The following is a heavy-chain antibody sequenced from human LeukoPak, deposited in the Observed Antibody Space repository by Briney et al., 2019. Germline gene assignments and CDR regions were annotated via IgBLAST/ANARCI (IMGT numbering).Heavy chain of an antibody. CDR1: GFPFSGYW. CDR2: INGDGYSI. V-gene: IGHV3-74*01. J-gene: IGHJ5*02. Sequence: GGSLRLSCAASGFPFSGYWMHWVRHAPGKGLVWLSRINGDGYSISYADSVKGRFTISRDNAKKTLYLQMNSLRAEDTAMYYCARGEAVAGNDHWGQGALVTVSS. D-gene: IGHD6-19*01. CDR3: ARGEAVAGNDH.